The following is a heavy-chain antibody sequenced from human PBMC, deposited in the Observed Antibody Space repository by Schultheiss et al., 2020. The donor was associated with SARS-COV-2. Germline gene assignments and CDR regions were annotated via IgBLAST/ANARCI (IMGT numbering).Heavy chain of an antibody. J-gene: IGHJ5*02. CDR1: GGSISSGGYY. V-gene: IGHV4-31*03. D-gene: IGHD2-15*01. CDR2: IYYSGST. CDR3: ARVGGGSEGWFDP. Sequence: SETLSLTCTVSGGSISSGGYYWSWIRQHPGKGLEWIGYIYYSGSTYYNPSLKSRVTISVDTSKNQFSLKLSSVTAADTAVYYCARVGGGSEGWFDPWGQGTLVTVSS.